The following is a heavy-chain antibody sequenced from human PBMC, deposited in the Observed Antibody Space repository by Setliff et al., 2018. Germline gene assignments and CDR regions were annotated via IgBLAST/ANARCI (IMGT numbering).Heavy chain of an antibody. V-gene: IGHV3-30-3*01. D-gene: IGHD3-16*01. Sequence: PGGSLRLSCAASGFTFTSYIIHWVRQAPGKGLEWVAVMSLDETNKYYADSVRGRFTISRDNAMDTLYLQMNSLRPEDTAVYYCAKVGGDTRRTAPDYWGQGTLVTVSS. J-gene: IGHJ4*02. CDR1: GFTFTSYI. CDR2: MSLDETNK. CDR3: AKVGGDTRRTAPDY.